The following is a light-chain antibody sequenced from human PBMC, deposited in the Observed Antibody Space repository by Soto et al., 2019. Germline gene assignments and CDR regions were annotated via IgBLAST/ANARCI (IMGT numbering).Light chain of an antibody. Sequence: QSALTQPASVSGSPGQSITISCTGTSSDVGDYNYVSWYQQHPGKAPKLMIYGVSNRPSGVSNRFSGSKSGNTASLTISGLQAEDEADYYCSSYTSSSTLEVFGTGTKVTVL. J-gene: IGLJ1*01. CDR3: SSYTSSSTLEV. CDR2: GVS. CDR1: SSDVGDYNY. V-gene: IGLV2-14*01.